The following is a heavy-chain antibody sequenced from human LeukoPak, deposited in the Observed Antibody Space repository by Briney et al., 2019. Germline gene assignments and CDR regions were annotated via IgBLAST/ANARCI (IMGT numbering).Heavy chain of an antibody. D-gene: IGHD6-19*01. CDR2: ISGSGDNT. V-gene: IGHV3-23*01. CDR3: AKAISAWGTFDY. J-gene: IGHJ4*02. CDR1: GFXFTTYA. Sequence: GGSLRLSCAASGFXFTTYAISWVRQAPGRGLEWVSTISGSGDNTYYADSVKGRFTISRDNSKNTLYLQMNSLRAEDTAVYYCAKAISAWGTFDYWGQGTLVTVSS.